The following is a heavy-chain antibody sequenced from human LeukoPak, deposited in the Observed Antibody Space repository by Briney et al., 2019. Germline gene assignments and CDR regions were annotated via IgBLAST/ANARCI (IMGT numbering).Heavy chain of an antibody. CDR3: ARDGHAYGRGSPHY. CDR1: GFTFSSYA. CDR2: ISSSGSTK. V-gene: IGHV3-11*01. D-gene: IGHD3-10*01. Sequence: GGSLRLSCAASGFTFSSYAMSWIRQAPGKGLEWVSYISSSGSTKYYADSVKGRFTISRDNAKNSYLQMNSLRAEDTAIYYCARDGHAYGRGSPHYWGQGTLVTVSS. J-gene: IGHJ4*02.